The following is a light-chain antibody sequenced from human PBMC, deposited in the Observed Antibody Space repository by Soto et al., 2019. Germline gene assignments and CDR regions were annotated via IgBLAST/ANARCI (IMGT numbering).Light chain of an antibody. CDR1: SSDVGGYNY. J-gene: IGLJ2*01. Sequence: QSALTQPASVSGSPGQSITISCTGTSSDVGGYNYVSWYQQHPGKAPKLMTYEVSNRPSGVSNRFSGSKSGNTASLIISGLQTEDEADYYCASYTSSNTLVIGGGTKVTVL. CDR3: ASYTSSNTLV. V-gene: IGLV2-14*01. CDR2: EVS.